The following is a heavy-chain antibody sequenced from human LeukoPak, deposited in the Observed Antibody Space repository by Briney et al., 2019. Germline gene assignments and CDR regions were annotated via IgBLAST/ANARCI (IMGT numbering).Heavy chain of an antibody. J-gene: IGHJ5*02. CDR1: GFTFSSYN. V-gene: IGHV3-23*01. CDR2: ISGSGGGT. D-gene: IGHD5-18*01. Sequence: AGSLSLSCAASGFTFSSYNMNWVRQAPGKGLEWVSGISGSGGGTYYADSVKGRFTITRDNSKNTLYLQMISLRAEDKAVYYCAKARRIQLWLSWGQGTLATVSS. CDR3: AKARRIQLWLS.